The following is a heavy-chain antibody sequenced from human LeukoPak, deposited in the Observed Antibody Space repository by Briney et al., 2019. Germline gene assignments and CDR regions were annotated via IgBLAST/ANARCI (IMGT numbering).Heavy chain of an antibody. CDR2: IIPIFGTA. CDR3: ARSPGYASSGYWPHHSSLDY. D-gene: IGHD3-22*01. CDR1: GGTFSSYA. J-gene: IGHJ4*02. Sequence: ASVKVSCKXSGGTFSSYAISWVRQTPGQGLEWMGRIIPIFGTANYAQKFQGRVTITTDESTSTAYMELSSLRSEDTAVYYCARSPGYASSGYWPHHSSLDYWGQGTLVTVSS. V-gene: IGHV1-69*05.